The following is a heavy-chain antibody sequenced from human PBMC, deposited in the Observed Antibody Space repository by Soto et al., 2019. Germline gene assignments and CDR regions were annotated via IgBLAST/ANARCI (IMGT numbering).Heavy chain of an antibody. D-gene: IGHD2-2*02. CDR1: GYTFTSYA. Sequence: QVQLVQSGAEVKKPGASVKVSCKASGYTFTSYAMHWVRQAPGQRLEWMGWINAGNGNTKYSQKFQGRVTITRDTSAGTADMELSSLRSEDTAVYYCASSFTVPAAIGSWGQGTLVTVSS. V-gene: IGHV1-3*01. CDR2: INAGNGNT. CDR3: ASSFTVPAAIGS. J-gene: IGHJ5*02.